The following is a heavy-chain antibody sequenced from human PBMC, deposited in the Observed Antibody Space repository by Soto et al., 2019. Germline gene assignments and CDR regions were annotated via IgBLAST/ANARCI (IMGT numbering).Heavy chain of an antibody. CDR2: INAGNSNT. J-gene: IGHJ5*02. V-gene: IGHV1-3*01. CDR1: GYTFTLYA. Sequence: GASVKVSCKASGYTFTLYAMHWVRQAPGQRLEWMGWINAGNSNTQSSQKIQGRVTITWDTSANTAYMELGSLRSEDTAVYYCARSSYGGIATGNWFDTWGQGTLVTVSS. D-gene: IGHD6-13*01. CDR3: ARSSYGGIATGNWFDT.